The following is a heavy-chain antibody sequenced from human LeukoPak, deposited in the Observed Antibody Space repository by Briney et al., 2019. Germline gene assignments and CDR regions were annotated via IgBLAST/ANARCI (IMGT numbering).Heavy chain of an antibody. Sequence: GESLKISCKASGYNFLTYWIGWVRQMPGKGLEWMGIIYPGESDIRYSPSFQGQVTISADKSISTAYLQWSSLRASDTAIYYCARAPGDGRFDYSGQGTLVTVSS. J-gene: IGHJ4*02. CDR2: IYPGESDI. CDR3: ARAPGDGRFDY. D-gene: IGHD4-17*01. V-gene: IGHV5-51*01. CDR1: GYNFLTYW.